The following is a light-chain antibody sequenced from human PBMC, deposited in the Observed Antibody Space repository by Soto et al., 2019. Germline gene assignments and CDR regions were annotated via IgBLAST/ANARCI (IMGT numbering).Light chain of an antibody. Sequence: DIQMTQSPSSLSASVGDRVTTTCRASQSISSYLNWYQLKPGKAPKLLIYAASSLQSGVPSRFSGSGSGTDFTLTISSLQPEDFATYYCQQSYNTPTWTFGQGTKVEIK. CDR1: QSISSY. CDR2: AAS. CDR3: QQSYNTPTWT. V-gene: IGKV1-39*01. J-gene: IGKJ1*01.